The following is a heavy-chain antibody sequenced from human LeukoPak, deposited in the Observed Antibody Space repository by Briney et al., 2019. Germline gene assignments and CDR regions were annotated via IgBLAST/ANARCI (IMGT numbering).Heavy chain of an antibody. D-gene: IGHD2-21*01. CDR3: ARGWGLGRGLPPSY. V-gene: IGHV4-4*02. CDR1: GRSISMGYC. Sequence: GTESLTCPVSGRSISMGYCGNWRRQAPGWGLGRIGDIYHSGSTNYNPSLKSRVTISVDKSKNKFSLKLSSVTAADTAVYYCARGWGLGRGLPPSYWGQGTLVTVSS. CDR2: IYHSGST. J-gene: IGHJ4*02.